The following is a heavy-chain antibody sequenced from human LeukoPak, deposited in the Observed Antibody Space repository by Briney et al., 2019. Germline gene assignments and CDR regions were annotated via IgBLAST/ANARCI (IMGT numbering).Heavy chain of an antibody. Sequence: ASVKVSCKASGYTFSRFGMHWVRQAPGQGLEWMGWINAGNENTKYSQKFQGRVSITRDTSASTAYMELSSLTSEDTAVYYCARDLYGDYFDYWGQGTLVTVSS. V-gene: IGHV1-3*01. CDR2: INAGNENT. D-gene: IGHD3-16*01. CDR1: GYTFSRFG. J-gene: IGHJ4*02. CDR3: ARDLYGDYFDY.